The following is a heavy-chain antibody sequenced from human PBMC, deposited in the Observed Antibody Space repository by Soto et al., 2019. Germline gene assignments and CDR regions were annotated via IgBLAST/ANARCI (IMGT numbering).Heavy chain of an antibody. CDR2: IYSGGST. CDR1: GFTVNGNY. D-gene: IGHD1-26*01. J-gene: IGHJ4*02. V-gene: IGHV3-53*01. Sequence: PGGSLRLSCAASGFTVNGNYMSWVRQAPGKGLEWVSIIYSGGSTYYADSVKGRFTISRDNSKNTLYLQMNNLRAEDTAVYYCAGSGNYYTFDHWGQGTLVTVSS. CDR3: AGSGNYYTFDH.